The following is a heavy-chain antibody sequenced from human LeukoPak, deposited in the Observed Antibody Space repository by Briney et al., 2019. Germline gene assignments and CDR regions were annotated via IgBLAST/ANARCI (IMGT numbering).Heavy chain of an antibody. CDR3: ARDPLAGHYGMDV. CDR1: GFTFSSYE. CDR2: ISSSGSTI. Sequence: GGSLRLSCAASGFTFSSYEMNWVRQAPGKGLEWVSYISSSGSTIYYADSVKGRFTISRDNAKDSLYLQMNGLRAEDTAVYYCARDPLAGHYGMDVWGKGTTVTVSS. J-gene: IGHJ6*04. V-gene: IGHV3-48*03.